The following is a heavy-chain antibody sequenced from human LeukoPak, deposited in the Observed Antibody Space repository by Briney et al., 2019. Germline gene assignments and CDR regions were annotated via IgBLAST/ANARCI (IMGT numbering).Heavy chain of an antibody. D-gene: IGHD6-19*01. V-gene: IGHV3-30-3*01. CDR2: ISYDGSNK. CDR3: ARDGEQWLLYYFDY. J-gene: IGHJ4*02. CDR1: GFTFSSYA. Sequence: GGSLRLSCAASGFTFSSYAMHWVRQAPGKGLEWAAVISYDGSNKYYADSVKGRFTISRDNSKNTLYLQMNSLRAEDTAVYYCARDGEQWLLYYFDYWGQGTLVTVSS.